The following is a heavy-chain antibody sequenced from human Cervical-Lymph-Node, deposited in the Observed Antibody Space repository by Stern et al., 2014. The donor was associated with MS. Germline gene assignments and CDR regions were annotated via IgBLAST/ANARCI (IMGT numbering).Heavy chain of an antibody. V-gene: IGHV3-30*07. Sequence: MQLVESGGGVVQPGRSLRLSSAASGFIFSSYAMHWVRQAPGKGLQWVAATSYDGRTEWYADSVKGRFTISRANSKNPLYLKRNSLRADDTAVYYWARGGGSWQLLGDIALWGQGTLFTASS. CDR1: GFIFSSYA. D-gene: IGHD1-26*01. J-gene: IGHJ4*02. CDR2: TSYDGRTE. CDR3: ARGGGSWQLLGDIAL.